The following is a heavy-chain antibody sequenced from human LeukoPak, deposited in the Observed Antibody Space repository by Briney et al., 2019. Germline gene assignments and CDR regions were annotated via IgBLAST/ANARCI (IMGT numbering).Heavy chain of an antibody. J-gene: IGHJ4*02. CDR1: GFTFSSYW. CDR3: AREDCSSTSCSIDY. D-gene: IGHD2-2*01. CDR2: IKQDGSEK. Sequence: GGSLRLSCAASGFTFSSYWMSWVRQAPGKGLERVANIKQDGSEKYYVDSVKGRFTISRDNAKNSLYLQMNSLRAEDTAVYYCAREDCSSTSCSIDYWGQGTLVTVSS. V-gene: IGHV3-7*01.